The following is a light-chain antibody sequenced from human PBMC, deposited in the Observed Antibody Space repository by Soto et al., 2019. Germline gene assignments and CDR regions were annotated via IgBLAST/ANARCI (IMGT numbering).Light chain of an antibody. Sequence: QSALTQPRSVSGSPGQSVTISCTGTSSDVGGYNYVSWYQQYPVKAPKLMIYDVTQRPSGVPDRFSGSKSGNTASLTISGLQAEDEADYYCCSYSGSYTLVVFGGGTKLTVL. CDR2: DVT. CDR3: CSYSGSYTLVV. CDR1: SSDVGGYNY. J-gene: IGLJ2*01. V-gene: IGLV2-11*01.